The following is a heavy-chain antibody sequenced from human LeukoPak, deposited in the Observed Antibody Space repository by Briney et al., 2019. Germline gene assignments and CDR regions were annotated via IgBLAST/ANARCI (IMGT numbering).Heavy chain of an antibody. V-gene: IGHV1-46*01. CDR1: GYTFTSYY. CDR2: INPSGGST. CDR3: ARDSAPPQHSPYGMDV. Sequence: ASVKVSCKASGYTFTSYYMHWVRQAPGQGLEWMGIINPSGGSTSYAQKFQGRVTMTRDTSTSTVYMELSSLRPEDTAVYYRARDSAPPQHSPYGMDVWGQGTTVTVSS. J-gene: IGHJ6*02. D-gene: IGHD3-3*02.